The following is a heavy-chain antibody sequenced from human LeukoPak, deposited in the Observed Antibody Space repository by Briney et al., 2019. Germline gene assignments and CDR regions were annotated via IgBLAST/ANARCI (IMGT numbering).Heavy chain of an antibody. CDR3: ATALYYHDSSGYYLDAFDI. J-gene: IGHJ3*02. CDR1: GYSFTSYW. CDR2: IYPGDSDT. D-gene: IGHD3-22*01. V-gene: IGHV5-51*01. Sequence: GESLKISCKGSGYSFTSYWIGWVRQMPGKGLEWMGIIYPGDSDTRYSPSFQGQVTISADRSISTAYLQWSSLKASDTAMYYCATALYYHDSSGYYLDAFDIWGQGTMVTVSS.